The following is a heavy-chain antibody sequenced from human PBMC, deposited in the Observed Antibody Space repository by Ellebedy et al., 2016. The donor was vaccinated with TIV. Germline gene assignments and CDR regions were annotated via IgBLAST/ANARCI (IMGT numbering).Heavy chain of an antibody. CDR1: GGSFSGYY. CDR3: ARVLTVVTGGSWFDP. V-gene: IGHV4-34*01. CDR2: INHSGST. Sequence: SETLSLTXAVYGGSFSGYYWSWIRQPPGKGLEWIGEINHSGSTNYNPSLKSRVTISVDTSKNQFSLKLSSVTAADTAVYYCARVLTVVTGGSWFDPWGQGTLVTVSS. J-gene: IGHJ5*02. D-gene: IGHD4-23*01.